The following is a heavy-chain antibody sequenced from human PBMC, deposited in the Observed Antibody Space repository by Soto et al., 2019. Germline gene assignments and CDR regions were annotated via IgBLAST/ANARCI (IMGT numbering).Heavy chain of an antibody. CDR2: INPNSGGT. CDR1: GYTFTGYS. Sequence: QVQLVQSGAEVKKPGASVKVSCKASGYTFTGYSMHWVRQAPGQGLESMGWINPNSGGTNDAQKFPGRVTMARDTSISTAYMELSRLRSDATAVYYFARAAVGGLILTGHFDYWGQGTLVTVSS. V-gene: IGHV1-2*02. D-gene: IGHD3-9*01. J-gene: IGHJ4*02. CDR3: ARAAVGGLILTGHFDY.